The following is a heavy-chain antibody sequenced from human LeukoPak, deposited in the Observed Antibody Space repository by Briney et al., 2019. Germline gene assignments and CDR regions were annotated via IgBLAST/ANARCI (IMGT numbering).Heavy chain of an antibody. CDR3: ASSADYYDSSGYHWDAFDI. CDR1: GGSISSYY. Sequence: SETLSLTCTVSGGSISSYYWSWIRQPPGKGLEWIGYIYYSGSTNYNPSLESRVTISVDTSKNQFSLKLSSVTAADTAVYYCASSADYYDSSGYHWDAFDIWGQGTMVTVSS. CDR2: IYYSGST. V-gene: IGHV4-59*01. D-gene: IGHD3-22*01. J-gene: IGHJ3*02.